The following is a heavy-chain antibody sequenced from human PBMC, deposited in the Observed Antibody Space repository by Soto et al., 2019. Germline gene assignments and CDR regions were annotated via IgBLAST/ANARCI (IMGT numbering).Heavy chain of an antibody. J-gene: IGHJ4*02. CDR1: GSTFDDNA. D-gene: IGHD3-16*01. CDR2: INWKSDI. CDR3: AIQQDRGGRTTFIY. V-gene: IGHV3-9*01. Sequence: GGSLRLSCAVSGSTFDDNAMHWVRQAPEKGLEWVSGINWKSDIGYADSVKGRFTISRDNAENSLYLQMNSLRAEDTALYYCAIQQDRGGRTTFIYWGQGTQVTVSS.